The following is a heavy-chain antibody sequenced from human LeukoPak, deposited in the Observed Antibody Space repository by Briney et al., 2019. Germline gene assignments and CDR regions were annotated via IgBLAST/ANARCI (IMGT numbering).Heavy chain of an antibody. J-gene: IGHJ4*02. D-gene: IGHD3-22*01. Sequence: PGGSLRLSCAASGFAFSSYAMAWVRQAPGKGLECVSGITGCGGRTYYADSVKGRFTISRDNSKNTLYLQMSSLRAEDTAVYYCAKRDYSDSNTYAPLFDYWGQGTLVTVSS. CDR3: AKRDYSDSNTYAPLFDY. V-gene: IGHV3-23*01. CDR1: GFAFSSYA. CDR2: ITGCGGRT.